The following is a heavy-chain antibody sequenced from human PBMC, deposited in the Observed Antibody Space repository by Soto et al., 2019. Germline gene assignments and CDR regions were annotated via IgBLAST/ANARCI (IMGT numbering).Heavy chain of an antibody. CDR3: ARVTPTTVARYYGMDV. V-gene: IGHV1-69*13. J-gene: IGHJ6*02. Sequence: GASVKVSCKASGYTLPTHGISWVRQAPGQGLEWMGGIIPIFGTANYAQKFQGRVTITADESTSTAYMELSSLRSEDTAVYYCARVTPTTVARYYGMDVWGQGTTVTVSS. CDR1: GYTLPTHG. CDR2: IIPIFGTA. D-gene: IGHD4-17*01.